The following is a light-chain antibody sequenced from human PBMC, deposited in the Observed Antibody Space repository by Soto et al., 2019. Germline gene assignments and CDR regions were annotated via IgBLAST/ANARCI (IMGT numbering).Light chain of an antibody. J-gene: IGLJ1*01. Sequence: QSVLTQPASVSGSPGQSITISCTGTSSDVGGYNYVSWYQQHPGKAPKLMIYDVSNRPSGVSNRFSGSKSGKTASLTISGLQAEDEADYYCSSYTSSTTLDFGTGTKLTVL. V-gene: IGLV2-14*01. CDR1: SSDVGGYNY. CDR2: DVS. CDR3: SSYTSSTTLD.